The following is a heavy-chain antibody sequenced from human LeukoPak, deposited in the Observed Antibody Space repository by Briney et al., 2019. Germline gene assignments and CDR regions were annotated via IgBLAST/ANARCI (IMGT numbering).Heavy chain of an antibody. J-gene: IGHJ4*02. CDR1: GFTFSDSY. Sequence: GGSLRLSCAASGFTFSDSYMTWVRQAPGKGVEWVAYISGSGHDINYSDSVKGRFTISRDNAKNSLYLQMSSLRVEDTAVYYCARLADYDSSGYFDYWGQGTLVTVSS. CDR2: ISGSGHDI. CDR3: ARLADYDSSGYFDY. D-gene: IGHD3-22*01. V-gene: IGHV3-11*04.